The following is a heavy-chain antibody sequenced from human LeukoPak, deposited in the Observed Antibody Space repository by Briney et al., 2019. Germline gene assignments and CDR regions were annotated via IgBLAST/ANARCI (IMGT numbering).Heavy chain of an antibody. D-gene: IGHD2-15*01. CDR2: IYTSGST. CDR1: GGSISSGSYY. Sequence: SETLSLTCTVSGGSISSGSYYWSWIRQPVGKGLEWIRRIYTSGSTNYNPSLKSRVTISVDTSKNQFSLKLSSVTAADTAVYYCAREGYCSGGSRYSTPYWGQGTLVTVSS. J-gene: IGHJ4*02. CDR3: AREGYCSGGSRYSTPY. V-gene: IGHV4-61*02.